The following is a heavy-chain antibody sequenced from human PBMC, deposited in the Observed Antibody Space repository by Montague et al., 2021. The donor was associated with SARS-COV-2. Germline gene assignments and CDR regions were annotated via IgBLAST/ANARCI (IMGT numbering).Heavy chain of an antibody. D-gene: IGHD3-22*01. CDR1: GGSITNNIDY. J-gene: IGHJ3*01. V-gene: IGHV4-39*02. Sequence: ETLSLTCTVSGGSITNNIDYWAWIRQPPGKGLEWIGSIYYTGNTYYNPSLKSRVTISGVTSKNHFTLKLSSVTAAETAVYYCARLKRYFDSSGSPSAFDFWGQGTKVTVSS. CDR2: IYYTGNT. CDR3: ARLKRYFDSSGSPSAFDF.